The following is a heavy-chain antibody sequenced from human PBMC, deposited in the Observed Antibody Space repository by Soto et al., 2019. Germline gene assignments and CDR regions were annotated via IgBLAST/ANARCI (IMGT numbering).Heavy chain of an antibody. Sequence: EVQLVESGGGLVQPGGSLRLSCAASGFTFSRYWMSWVRQAPGKGLEWVANIKQDGSEKYYVDSVKGRFTISRDNAKNSLYLQMNRLRAEDTAVYYCAREPVYSSTHAYSETDAFDIWGQGTMVTVST. CDR1: GFTFSRYW. J-gene: IGHJ3*02. CDR3: AREPVYSSTHAYSETDAFDI. D-gene: IGHD6-19*01. V-gene: IGHV3-7*01. CDR2: IKQDGSEK.